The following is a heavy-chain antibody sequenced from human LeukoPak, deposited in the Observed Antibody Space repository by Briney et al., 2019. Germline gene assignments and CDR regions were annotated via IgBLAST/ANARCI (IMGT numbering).Heavy chain of an antibody. CDR3: AKPLYSEVGATYSPYYYYMDV. CDR1: GFTFSSYA. V-gene: IGHV3-23*01. D-gene: IGHD1-26*01. J-gene: IGHJ6*03. Sequence: PGGSLRLSCAASGFTFSSYAMSWVRQAPGKGLEWVSAISGSGGSTYYADSVKGRFTISRDNSKNTLYLQMNSLRAEDTAVYYCAKPLYSEVGATYSPYYYYMDVWGKGTTVTVSS. CDR2: ISGSGGST.